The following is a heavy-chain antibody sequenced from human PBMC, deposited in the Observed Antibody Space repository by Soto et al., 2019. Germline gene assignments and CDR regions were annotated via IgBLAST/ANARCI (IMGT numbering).Heavy chain of an antibody. CDR3: ARHDSNGDFDS. V-gene: IGHV5-10-1*01. CDR1: GYMFPIYH. Sequence: LGESLKISCEASGYMFPIYHISWVRQMPGKGLEWVGKIDPSDSRTMYRPSSRARITISVDKSINTAYLEWGRLKASDTAMYYCARHDSNGDFDSWGQGTQVTVSS. D-gene: IGHD2-8*01. CDR2: IDPSDSRT. J-gene: IGHJ4*02.